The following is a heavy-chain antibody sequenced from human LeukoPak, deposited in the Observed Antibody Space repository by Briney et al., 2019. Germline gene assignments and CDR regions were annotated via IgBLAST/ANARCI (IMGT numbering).Heavy chain of an antibody. CDR3: ARVLSYYYGSGSYYNP. Sequence: SQTLSLTCAVSGGSISRGGYSWSWIRQPPGKGLEWIGYIYHVGSTSYNPSLKSRVTISIDRSKNQFSLKLTSVTAADTAVYYCARVLSYYYGSGSYYNPWGPGTLVTVSS. CDR2: IYHVGST. V-gene: IGHV4-30-2*01. J-gene: IGHJ5*02. D-gene: IGHD3-10*01. CDR1: GGSISRGGYS.